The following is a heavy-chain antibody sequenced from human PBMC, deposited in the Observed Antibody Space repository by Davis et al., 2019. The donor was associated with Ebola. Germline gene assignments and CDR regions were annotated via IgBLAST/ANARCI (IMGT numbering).Heavy chain of an antibody. V-gene: IGHV3-48*02. D-gene: IGHD2-2*01. J-gene: IGHJ6*03. Sequence: PGGSLRLSCAASGFTFSSYSMNWVRQAPGKGLEWVSYISSSSSTIYYADSVKGRFTISRDNAKNSLYLQMNSLRDEDTAVYYCARDIVVVPAAISPYYYYYMDVWGKGTTVTVSS. CDR1: GFTFSSYS. CDR3: ARDIVVVPAAISPYYYYYMDV. CDR2: ISSSSSTI.